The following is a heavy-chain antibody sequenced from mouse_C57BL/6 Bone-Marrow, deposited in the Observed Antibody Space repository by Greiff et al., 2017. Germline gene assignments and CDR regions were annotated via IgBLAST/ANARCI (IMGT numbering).Heavy chain of an antibody. D-gene: IGHD4-1*01. Sequence: VKLQQPGAELVMPGASVKLSCKASGYTFTSYWMHWVKQRPGQGLEWIGEIDPSDSYTNYNQKFKGKSTLTVDKSSSTAYMQLSSLTYEDAAVYYCARSNWDAVDYWGQGTTLTVSS. CDR2: IDPSDSYT. CDR3: ARSNWDAVDY. J-gene: IGHJ2*01. V-gene: IGHV1-69*01. CDR1: GYTFTSYW.